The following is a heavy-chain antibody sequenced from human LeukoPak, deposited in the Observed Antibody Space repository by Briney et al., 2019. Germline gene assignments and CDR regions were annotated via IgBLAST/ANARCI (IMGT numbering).Heavy chain of an antibody. CDR1: GFTVSSNY. Sequence: GGSLRLSCAASGFTVSSNYMSWVRQAPGKGLEWVSVIYSGGSTYYADSVKGRFTISRDNSKNTLYLQMNSLRAEDTAVYYCARDGPYYDILTGYYIEGGTSGYWGQGTLVTVSS. V-gene: IGHV3-53*01. J-gene: IGHJ4*02. CDR2: IYSGGST. CDR3: ARDGPYYDILTGYYIEGGTSGY. D-gene: IGHD3-9*01.